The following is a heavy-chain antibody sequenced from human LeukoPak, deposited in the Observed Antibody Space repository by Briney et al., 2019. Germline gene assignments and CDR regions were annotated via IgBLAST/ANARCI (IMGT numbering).Heavy chain of an antibody. Sequence: PLETLSLTCTVSGGSISSYYWSWIRQPPGKGLEWIGYIYYSGSTNYNPSLKSRVTISVDTSKNQFSLKLSSVTAADTAVYYCASGPYCSGGSCYGYYFDYWGQGTLVTVSS. CDR2: IYYSGST. J-gene: IGHJ4*02. V-gene: IGHV4-59*08. CDR3: ASGPYCSGGSCYGYYFDY. D-gene: IGHD2-15*01. CDR1: GGSISSYY.